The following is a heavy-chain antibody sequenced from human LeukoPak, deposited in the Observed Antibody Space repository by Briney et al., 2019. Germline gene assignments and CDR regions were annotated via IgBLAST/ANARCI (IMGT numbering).Heavy chain of an antibody. Sequence: GRSLRLSCAASGFTFSSYAMHWVRQAPGKGLEWVAVISYDGSNKYYADSVKGRFTISRDNSKNTLYLQMNSLRAEDTAVYYCARDNEGFGELLSFDYWGQGTLVTVSS. CDR1: GFTFSSYA. D-gene: IGHD3-10*01. CDR3: ARDNEGFGELLSFDY. CDR2: ISYDGSNK. J-gene: IGHJ4*02. V-gene: IGHV3-30-3*01.